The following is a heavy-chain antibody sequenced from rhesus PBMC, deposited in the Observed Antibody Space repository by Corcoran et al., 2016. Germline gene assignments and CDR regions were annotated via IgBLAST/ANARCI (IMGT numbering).Heavy chain of an antibody. V-gene: IGHV6-1*01. Sequence: QVQLQESGPGLVKPSQTLSLTCAISGDSVSSNSATWNWIRQSQSRGLEGLGRTYYRTKWYNDYAHSVQNRIRISPDTSKNQFSLQLNSVTPEDMAVYYCTRDGPTGVITFDYWGQGALVTVSS. J-gene: IGHJ4*01. CDR2: TYYRTKWYN. CDR1: GDSVSSNSAT. D-gene: IGHD3-34*01. CDR3: TRDGPTGVITFDY.